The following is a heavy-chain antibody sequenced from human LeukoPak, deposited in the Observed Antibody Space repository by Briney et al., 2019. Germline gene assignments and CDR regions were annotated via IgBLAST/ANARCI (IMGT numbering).Heavy chain of an antibody. CDR3: AKGRSPKAPFDS. J-gene: IGHJ4*02. V-gene: IGHV4-39*01. Sequence: PSETLSLTCSISGAPISRNSYYWGWIRQSPGKGLEWVASFYYSGTTFKNPSLKSRVTISVDTSQNQFSLNLKSVTAADTAVYFCAKGRSPKAPFDSWGQGTLVTVSS. CDR2: FYYSGTT. CDR1: GAPISRNSYY.